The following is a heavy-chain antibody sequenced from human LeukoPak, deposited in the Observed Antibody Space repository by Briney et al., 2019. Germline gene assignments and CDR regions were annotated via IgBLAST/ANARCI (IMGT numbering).Heavy chain of an antibody. D-gene: IGHD2-15*01. V-gene: IGHV4-61*02. CDR2: IYTSGST. Sequence: SETLSLTCTVSGGSISSGSYYWSWIRQPAGKGLEWIGRIYTSGSTNYNPSLKSRVTISVDTSKNQFSLRLSSVTAADTAVYYCAGAVVVAAGYNWFDPWGQGTLVTVSS. CDR1: GGSISSGSYY. J-gene: IGHJ5*02. CDR3: AGAVVVAAGYNWFDP.